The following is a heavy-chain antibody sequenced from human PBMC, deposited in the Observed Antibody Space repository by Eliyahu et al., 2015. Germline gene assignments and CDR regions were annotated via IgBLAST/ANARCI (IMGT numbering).Heavy chain of an antibody. CDR3: AREAAGEKYYYGMDV. CDR2: IYYSGST. CDR1: GGSISSXGYY. J-gene: IGHJ6*02. V-gene: IGHV4-39*01. Sequence: QLQLQESGPGLVKPSETLSXXCXXXGGSISSXGYYWGWIRQPPGKGLEWIGSIYYSGSTYSNPSLKSRVTTSVDTSKNQFSLRLSSVTAADTAVYYCAREAAGEKYYYGMDVWGQGTTVTVSS. D-gene: IGHD6-13*01.